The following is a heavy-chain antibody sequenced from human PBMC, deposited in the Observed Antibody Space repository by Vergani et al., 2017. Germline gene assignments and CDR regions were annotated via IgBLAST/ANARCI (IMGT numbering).Heavy chain of an antibody. V-gene: IGHV1-24*01. CDR1: GYTLTELS. Sequence: QVQLVQSGAEVKKPGASVKVSCKVSGYTLTELSMHWVRQAPGKGLEWMGGFDPEDGETIYAQKFQGRVTMTEDPSTDTAYMELSSLRSEATAVYYCATPSRYSSSSTFDYWGQGTLVTVSS. J-gene: IGHJ4*02. CDR2: FDPEDGET. CDR3: ATPSRYSSSSTFDY. D-gene: IGHD6-6*01.